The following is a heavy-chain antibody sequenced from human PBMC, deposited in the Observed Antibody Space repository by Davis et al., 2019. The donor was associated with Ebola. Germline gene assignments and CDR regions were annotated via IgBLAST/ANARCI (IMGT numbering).Heavy chain of an antibody. J-gene: IGHJ4*02. CDR2: ISAYNGNT. V-gene: IGHV1-18*01. CDR3: ARAQFPTTSDH. CDR1: GYPFTTYG. Sequence: AASVKVSCKASGYPFTTYGVTCVRQAPGQGLEWMGWISAYNGNTNYAQRFQDRVTMTTDTSTNTAYMEVGSLRSDDTAVYYCARAQFPTTSDHWGQGTLVTVSS. D-gene: IGHD1-1*01.